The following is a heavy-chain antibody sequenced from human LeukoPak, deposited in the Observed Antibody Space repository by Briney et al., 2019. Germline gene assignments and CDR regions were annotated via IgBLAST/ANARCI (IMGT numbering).Heavy chain of an antibody. J-gene: IGHJ4*02. CDR3: AREGGLRYFDWLFDFFDY. V-gene: IGHV4-38-2*02. D-gene: IGHD3-9*01. CDR2: IYHSGST. CDR1: GYSISSGYY. Sequence: SETLSLTCTVSGYSISSGYYWGWIRQPPGKGLEWIGSIYHSGSTYYNPSLKSRVTISVDTSKNQFSLKLSSVTAADTAVYYCAREGGLRYFDWLFDFFDYWGQGTLVTVSS.